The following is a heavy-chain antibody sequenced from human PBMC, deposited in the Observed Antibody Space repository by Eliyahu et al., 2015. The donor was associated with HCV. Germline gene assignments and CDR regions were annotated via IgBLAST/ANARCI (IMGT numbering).Heavy chain of an antibody. CDR1: GFTFSSYG. CDR3: AREVGVRTTGLVAFEI. V-gene: IGHV3-30*03. D-gene: IGHD4/OR15-4a*01. Sequence: QVQLVESGGGVVQPGRSLRVSCTATGSSGFTFSSYGFHWVRQAPGKGLEWVAVISYDGNNKYYQDSVKGRFTISRDNSKNTLYLQMNSLRTEDTAVYYCAREVGVRTTGLVAFEIWGQGTMVTVSS. CDR2: ISYDGNNK. J-gene: IGHJ3*02.